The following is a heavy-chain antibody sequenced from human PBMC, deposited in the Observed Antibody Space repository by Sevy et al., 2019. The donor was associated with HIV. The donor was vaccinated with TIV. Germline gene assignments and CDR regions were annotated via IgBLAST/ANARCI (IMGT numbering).Heavy chain of an antibody. D-gene: IGHD5-12*01. CDR3: ARVHRWLQQYGLDY. J-gene: IGHJ4*02. CDR1: GFTFSSYA. CDR2: ISYDGSNK. Sequence: GGSLRLSCAASGFTFSSYAMHWVRQAPGKGLEWVAVISYDGSNKYYADSVKGRFTISRDNSKNTLYLQMNSLRADDTAVYYCARVHRWLQQYGLDYWGQGTLVTVSS. V-gene: IGHV3-30-3*01.